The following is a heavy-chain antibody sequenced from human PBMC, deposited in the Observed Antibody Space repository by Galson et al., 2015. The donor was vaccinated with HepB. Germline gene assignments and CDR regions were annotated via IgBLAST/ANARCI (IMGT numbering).Heavy chain of an antibody. CDR2: ISSSSSTI. V-gene: IGHV3-48*02. CDR3: ARDEVRVVPAAMEGYYYYGMDV. J-gene: IGHJ6*02. CDR1: GFTFSSYS. Sequence: SLRLSCAASGFTFSSYSMNWVRQAPGKGLEWVSYISSSSSTIYYADSVKGRFTISRDNAKNSLYLQMNSLRDEDTAVYYCARDEVRVVPAAMEGYYYYGMDVWGQGTTVTVSS. D-gene: IGHD2-2*01.